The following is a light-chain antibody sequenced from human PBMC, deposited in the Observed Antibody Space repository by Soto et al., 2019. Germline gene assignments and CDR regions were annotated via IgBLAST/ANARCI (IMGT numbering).Light chain of an antibody. Sequence: QSVLTQPPSVSAAPGQKVTISCSGSSSNIGNNYVSWYQQLPGTAPKLLIYDNNKQPSGIPDRFSGSKSGTSATLGITGLQTGDEADYHCGTWDSSLSAYVFGTGTKVTV. J-gene: IGLJ1*01. CDR3: GTWDSSLSAYV. CDR2: DNN. V-gene: IGLV1-51*01. CDR1: SSNIGNNY.